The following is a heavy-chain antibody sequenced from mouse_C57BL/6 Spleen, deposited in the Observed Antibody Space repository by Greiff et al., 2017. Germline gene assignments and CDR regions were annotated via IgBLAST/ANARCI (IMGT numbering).Heavy chain of an antibody. V-gene: IGHV14-2*01. D-gene: IGHD6-1*01. J-gene: IGHJ2*01. CDR1: GFNFTDYY. CDR2: IDPEDGDT. CDR3: ARSPCFDY. Sequence: VQLQQPGAELVKPGASVKLSCTASGFNFTDYYMHWVKQRPEQGLEWIGRIDPEDGDTKYTPKFQGKATLTVDTSSNTAYLQLSSLTSEDTAVYYCARSPCFDYWGQGTTLTVSS.